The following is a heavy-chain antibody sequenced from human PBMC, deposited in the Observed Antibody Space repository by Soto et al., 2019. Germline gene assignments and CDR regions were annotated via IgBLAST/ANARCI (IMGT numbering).Heavy chain of an antibody. D-gene: IGHD7-27*01. V-gene: IGHV4-59*01. Sequence: SETLSLTCTVSGGSSSHYYWSWIRQTPGKGLEWIGCIYDSENTYYNPSLRSRVTISIDTSKNQFSLRLSSVTAADTAVYYCARNWGPRRVYYYYGLDVWGQGTTVTVSS. CDR3: ARNWGPRRVYYYYGLDV. J-gene: IGHJ6*02. CDR2: IYDSENT. CDR1: GGSSSHYY.